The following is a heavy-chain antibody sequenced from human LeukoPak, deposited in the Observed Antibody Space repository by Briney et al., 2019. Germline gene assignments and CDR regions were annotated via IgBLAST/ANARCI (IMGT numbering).Heavy chain of an antibody. J-gene: IGHJ1*01. CDR2: AKKDGSET. D-gene: IGHD6-13*01. CDR3: AKGAAAVKGLAEYFQR. V-gene: IGHV3-7*03. Sequence: GGSLRLSCAASGFTFSNYWMSWVRQAPGKGLEWVGHAKKDGSETYYVDSVKGRFTISRDNAKNSLYLQMNSLRAEDTALYYCAKGAAAVKGLAEYFQRWGQGTLVTVSS. CDR1: GFTFSNYW.